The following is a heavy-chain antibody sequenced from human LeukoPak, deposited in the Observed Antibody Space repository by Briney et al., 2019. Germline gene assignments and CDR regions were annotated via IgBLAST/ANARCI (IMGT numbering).Heavy chain of an antibody. CDR2: MFDSVTTKDNMSDSVTS. CDR1: GGSFSSHY. Sequence: SETLSLTCTVSGGSFSSHYWGWIRQSPGKGLEWIAYMFDSVTTKDNMSDSVTSKDKPSLKSRLTLSADTSKNQFSLRLSYVTAADTAVYYCATIKRGYPFGYFDFWGQGILVTVSS. CDR3: ATIKRGYPFGYFDF. V-gene: IGHV4-59*11. D-gene: IGHD5-18*01. J-gene: IGHJ4*02.